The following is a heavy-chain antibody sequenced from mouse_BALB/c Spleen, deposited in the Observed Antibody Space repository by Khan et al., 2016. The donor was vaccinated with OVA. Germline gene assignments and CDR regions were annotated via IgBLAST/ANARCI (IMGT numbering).Heavy chain of an antibody. CDR2: ISNGGGST. J-gene: IGHJ4*01. V-gene: IGHV5-12*02. CDR1: GFTFSDYY. Sequence: EVELVGSGGGLVQPGGSLKLSCATSGFTFSDYYIYWVRQTPEKRLEWVAYISNGGGSTYYPDTIEGRFTISRDNAKNTLYLHMSRLKSEDTAMYYCARQLNGAMDDWGQGTSVTVSS. D-gene: IGHD1-3*01. CDR3: ARQLNGAMDD.